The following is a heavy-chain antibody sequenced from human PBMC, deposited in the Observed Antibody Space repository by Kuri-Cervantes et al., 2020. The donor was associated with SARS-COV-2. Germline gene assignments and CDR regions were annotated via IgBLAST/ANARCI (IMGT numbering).Heavy chain of an antibody. CDR3: ARGRRYRYCSSTSCYRGLTDAFDI. D-gene: IGHD2-2*02. J-gene: IGHJ3*02. V-gene: IGHV3-33*01. Sequence: GGSLRLSCAASGFTFSSYGMHWVRQAPGKGLEWVAVIWYDGSNKYYADSVKGRFTISRDNSKNTLYLQMNSLRAEDTAVYYCARGRRYRYCSSTSCYRGLTDAFDIWGQGTMVTVSS. CDR1: GFTFSSYG. CDR2: IWYDGSNK.